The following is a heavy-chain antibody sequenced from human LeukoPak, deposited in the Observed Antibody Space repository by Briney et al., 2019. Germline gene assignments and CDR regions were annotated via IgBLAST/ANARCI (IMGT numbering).Heavy chain of an antibody. D-gene: IGHD6-19*01. CDR2: IKEDGSQK. CDR1: GFTFGDYA. J-gene: IGHJ3*01. Sequence: GGSLRLSCTASGFTFGDYAMSWVRQAPGKGLEYVANIKEDGSQKFYMDSVKGRFTISRDNAQTSVYLQMNNLGVEDTAVYYCGRDRAVTWTGAVNVWGQGTMVTVSS. CDR3: GRDRAVTWTGAVNV. V-gene: IGHV3-7*01.